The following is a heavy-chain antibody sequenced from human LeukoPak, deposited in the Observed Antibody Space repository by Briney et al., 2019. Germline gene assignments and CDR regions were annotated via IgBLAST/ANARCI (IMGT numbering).Heavy chain of an antibody. CDR1: GGSFGGYY. J-gene: IGHJ2*01. Sequence: PSETLSLTCAVYGGSFGGYYWSWIRQPPGKGLEWIGEINHSGSTNYNPSFKSRVTISVATSKNQFSLKLSSVTAADTAVYYCARDHSSSWYNGYFDLWGRGTLVTVSS. V-gene: IGHV4-34*01. CDR2: INHSGST. D-gene: IGHD6-13*01. CDR3: ARDHSSSWYNGYFDL.